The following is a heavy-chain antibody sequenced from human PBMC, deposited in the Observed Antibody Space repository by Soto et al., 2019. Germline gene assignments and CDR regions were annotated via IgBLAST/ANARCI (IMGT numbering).Heavy chain of an antibody. CDR1: GFTFSSHW. V-gene: IGHV3-7*01. J-gene: IGHJ6*02. Sequence: GGSLRLSCAASGFTFSSHWMTWVRQAPGKGLEGVANIQQDGSEKFYVDSVKGRFSISRDNANNSLYLQMNSLRAEDTAVYYCARERSTSTVRYYYYGMDVWGQGTTVTVSS. CDR2: IQQDGSEK. D-gene: IGHD3-10*01. CDR3: ARERSTSTVRYYYYGMDV.